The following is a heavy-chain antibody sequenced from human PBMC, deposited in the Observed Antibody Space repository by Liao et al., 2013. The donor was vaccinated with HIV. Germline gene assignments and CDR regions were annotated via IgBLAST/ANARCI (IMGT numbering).Heavy chain of an antibody. CDR1: GGSISPYY. D-gene: IGHD1-14*01. Sequence: QVQLQESGPGLVKPSETLSLTCTVSGGSISPYYWSWIRQPPGKALEWIGFIYYRGSTNYNPSFNSRVTISVDTSKNQFSLKLTSLTAADTAVYYCARILRPDVAVALDYWGRGSLVTVSS. V-gene: IGHV4-59*01. CDR2: IYYRGST. CDR3: ARILRPDVAVALDY. J-gene: IGHJ4*02.